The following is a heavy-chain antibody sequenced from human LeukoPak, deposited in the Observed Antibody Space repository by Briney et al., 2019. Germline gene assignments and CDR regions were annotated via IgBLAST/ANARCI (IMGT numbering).Heavy chain of an antibody. CDR3: ARLNYYDSSGRAGFDY. D-gene: IGHD3-22*01. V-gene: IGHV3-7*04. CDR1: GFTFSSYW. J-gene: IGHJ4*02. Sequence: GGSLRLSCAVSGFTFSSYWMTWVRQAPGKGLEWVANIKQDGSEKYYVDSVKGRFTISRDNAKNSLYLQMNSLRAEDTAVYYCARLNYYDSSGRAGFDYWGQGTLVTVSS. CDR2: IKQDGSEK.